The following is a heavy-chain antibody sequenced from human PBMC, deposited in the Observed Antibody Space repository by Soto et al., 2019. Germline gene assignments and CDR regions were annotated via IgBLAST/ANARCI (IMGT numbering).Heavy chain of an antibody. CDR1: GFTFSSYG. V-gene: IGHV3-30*18. J-gene: IGHJ6*02. D-gene: IGHD3-10*01. CDR2: ISYDGSNK. Sequence: GGSLRLSCAASGFTFSSYGMHWVRQAPGKGLEWVAVISYDGSNKYYADSVKGRFTISRDNSKNTLYLQMNSLRAEDTAVYYCAKELRAVTPIDTYYYYYGMDVWGQGTTVTVSS. CDR3: AKELRAVTPIDTYYYYYGMDV.